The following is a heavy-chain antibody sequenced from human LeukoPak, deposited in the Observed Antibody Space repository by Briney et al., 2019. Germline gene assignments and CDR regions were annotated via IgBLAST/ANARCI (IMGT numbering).Heavy chain of an antibody. J-gene: IGHJ4*02. CDR3: ARDYYGDSYFDS. CDR1: GFTFSGAW. Sequence: GGSLRLSCTASGFTFSGAWMTWVRQAPGKGLEWVANIREDGTEKNYVDSVKGRFTISRDIAKNSLFLQMNSLRAEDTALYYCARDYYGDSYFDSWGQGTLVTVSS. D-gene: IGHD4-17*01. CDR2: IREDGTEK. V-gene: IGHV3-7*03.